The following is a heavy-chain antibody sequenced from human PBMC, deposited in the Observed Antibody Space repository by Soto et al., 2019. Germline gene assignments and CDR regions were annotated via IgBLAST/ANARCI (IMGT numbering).Heavy chain of an antibody. Sequence: QVQLVQSGAEVKKPGASVKVSCKTSGYTFTGYYMHWVRQAPGQGLEWMGWINPNNGDTNYAQNFQGRVTMTRDTSISTACMELSRLRSDDTAVYSCARIKFYYDSSGPFDYWGQGSLVTVSS. CDR2: INPNNGDT. CDR3: ARIKFYYDSSGPFDY. J-gene: IGHJ4*02. D-gene: IGHD3-22*01. CDR1: GYTFTGYY. V-gene: IGHV1-2*02.